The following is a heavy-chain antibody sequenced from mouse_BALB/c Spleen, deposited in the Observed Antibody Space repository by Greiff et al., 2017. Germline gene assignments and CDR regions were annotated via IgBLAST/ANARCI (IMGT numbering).Heavy chain of an antibody. J-gene: IGHJ4*01. CDR3: ARSPDAMDY. Sequence: DVHLVESGGGLVQPGGSRKLSCAASGFTFSSFGMHWVRQAPEKGLEWVAYISSGSSTIYYADTVKGRFTISRDNPKNTLFLQMTSLRSEDTAMYYCARSPDAMDYWGQGTSVTVSS. CDR2: ISSGSSTI. V-gene: IGHV5-17*02. CDR1: GFTFSSFG.